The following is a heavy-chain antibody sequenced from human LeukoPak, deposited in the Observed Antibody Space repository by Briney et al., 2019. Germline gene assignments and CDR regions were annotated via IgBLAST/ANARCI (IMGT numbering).Heavy chain of an antibody. CDR2: ISSNGGST. V-gene: IGHV3-64*01. Sequence: GGSLRLSCAASGFTFSSYAMHWVRQAPGKGLEYVSAISSNGGSTYYANSVKGGFTISRDNSKNTLYLQMGSLRAEDTAVYYCASVACSAVTCFGFLFFDYWGQGTLVTVSS. D-gene: IGHD2-15*01. J-gene: IGHJ4*02. CDR3: ASVACSAVTCFGFLFFDY. CDR1: GFTFSSYA.